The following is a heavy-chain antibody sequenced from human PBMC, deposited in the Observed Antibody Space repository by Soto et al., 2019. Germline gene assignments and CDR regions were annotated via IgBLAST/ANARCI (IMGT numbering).Heavy chain of an antibody. D-gene: IGHD6-6*01. J-gene: IGHJ4*02. CDR2: SSASGAYT. CDR1: GFTFNSYA. V-gene: IGHV3-23*01. CDR3: AKEVIAARPYYSDY. Sequence: EVHLLESGGGLVQPGGSLRLSCAASGFTFNSYAVSWARQTPGKGLEWVSTSSASGAYTYNADSVKGRFTISRDNPKNTLYLQMRSLRAGDTATYYCAKEVIAARPYYSDYWGQGTLVTVSS.